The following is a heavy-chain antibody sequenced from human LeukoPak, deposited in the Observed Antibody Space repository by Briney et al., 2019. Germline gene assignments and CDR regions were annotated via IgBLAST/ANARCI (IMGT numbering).Heavy chain of an antibody. Sequence: SETLSLTCTVSGGSISSYYWSWIRQPPGKGLEWIGYIYYSGSTNYNPSLKSRVTISVDSSKNQFSLKLSSVTAADTAVYYCARRRPHNPFDYWGQGTLVTVSS. CDR2: IYYSGST. V-gene: IGHV4-59*01. CDR3: ARRRPHNPFDY. J-gene: IGHJ4*02. CDR1: GGSISSYY.